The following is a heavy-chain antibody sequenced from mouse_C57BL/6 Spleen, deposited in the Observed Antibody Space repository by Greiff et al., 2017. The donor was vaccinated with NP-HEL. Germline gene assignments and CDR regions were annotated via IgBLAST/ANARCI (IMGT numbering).Heavy chain of an antibody. J-gene: IGHJ2*01. CDR1: GYAFSSSW. CDR2: IYPGDGDT. Sequence: VQLQQSGPELVKPGASVKISCKASGYAFSSSWMNWVKQRPGKGLEWIGRIYPGDGDTNYNGKFKGKATLTADKSSSTAYMQLSSLTSEDSAVYFCARRGDDYDENFDYWGQGTTLTVSS. CDR3: ARRGDDYDENFDY. D-gene: IGHD2-4*01. V-gene: IGHV1-82*01.